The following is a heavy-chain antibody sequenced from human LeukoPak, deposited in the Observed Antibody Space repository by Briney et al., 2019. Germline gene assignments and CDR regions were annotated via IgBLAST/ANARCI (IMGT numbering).Heavy chain of an antibody. CDR3: GRGGGATSPYYFDY. V-gene: IGHV1-69*05. CDR2: IIPMFGTA. CDR1: GGTFSSYA. D-gene: IGHD1-26*01. Sequence: ASVKVSCKASGGTFSSYAISWVRQAPGQGLEWMGGIIPMFGTANYAQKFQGRVTITTDESTSTAYMELSSLRSEDTAVYYCGRGGGATSPYYFDYWGQGTLVTVSS. J-gene: IGHJ4*02.